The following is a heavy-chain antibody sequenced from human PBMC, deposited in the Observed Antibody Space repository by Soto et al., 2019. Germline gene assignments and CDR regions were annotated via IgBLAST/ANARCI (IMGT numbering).Heavy chain of an antibody. D-gene: IGHD1-1*01. CDR1: GGSISSGGYY. J-gene: IGHJ5*02. Sequence: SETLSLTCTVSGGSISSGGYYWSWIRQHPGKGLEWIGYIYYSETTYYNPSLKSRITISVDTSKNQFSLKLSSVTAADTAVYYCARAPRNWNDWGWFDPWGQGTLVTVSS. V-gene: IGHV4-31*03. CDR3: ARAPRNWNDWGWFDP. CDR2: IYYSETT.